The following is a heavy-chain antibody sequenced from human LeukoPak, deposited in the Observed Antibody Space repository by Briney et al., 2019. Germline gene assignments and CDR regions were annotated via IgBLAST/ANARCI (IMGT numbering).Heavy chain of an antibody. CDR2: INHSGST. CDR1: GGSFSGYY. D-gene: IGHD3-3*01. J-gene: IGHJ6*02. CDR3: ARHESYDFWSGYTDGMDV. V-gene: IGHV4-34*01. Sequence: SETLSLTCAVYGGSFSGYYWSWIRQPPGKGLEWIGEINHSGSTNYNPSLKSRVTISVDTSKNQFSLKLSSVTAADTAVYYCARHESYDFWSGYTDGMDVWGQGTTVTVSS.